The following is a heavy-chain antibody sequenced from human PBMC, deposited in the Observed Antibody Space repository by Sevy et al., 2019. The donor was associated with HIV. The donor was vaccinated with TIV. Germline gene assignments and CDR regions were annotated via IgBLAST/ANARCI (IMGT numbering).Heavy chain of an antibody. CDR3: ARAKGGRGANNWLDP. J-gene: IGHJ5*02. CDR1: GFTFSGYD. D-gene: IGHD3-10*01. CDR2: IGPTGDT. Sequence: GGSLRLSCAASGFTFSGYDMHWVRQATGKGLEWVSSIGPTGDTYYPGSVKGRFTISRENAKNTLYLQMKSRRVGDTAVYYCARAKGGRGANNWLDPWGQGTLVTVSS. V-gene: IGHV3-13*01.